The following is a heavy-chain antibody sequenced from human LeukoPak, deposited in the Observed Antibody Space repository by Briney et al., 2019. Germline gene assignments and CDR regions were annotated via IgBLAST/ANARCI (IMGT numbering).Heavy chain of an antibody. Sequence: PGGSLRLSCAASGFTFSSYAMSWVRQAPGKGLEWVSAISGSGGSTYYADSVKGRFTISRDNAKNTLYLQMNSLRAEDTAVYYCARDGRGWLTSPKVDYWGQGTLVTVSS. CDR3: ARDGRGWLTSPKVDY. CDR2: ISGSGGST. CDR1: GFTFSSYA. V-gene: IGHV3-23*01. J-gene: IGHJ4*02. D-gene: IGHD5-12*01.